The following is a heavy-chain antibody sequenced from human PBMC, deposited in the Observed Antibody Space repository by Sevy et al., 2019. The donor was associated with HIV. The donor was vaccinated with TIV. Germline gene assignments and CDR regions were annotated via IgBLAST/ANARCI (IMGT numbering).Heavy chain of an antibody. J-gene: IGHJ3*02. Sequence: LSLTCAASGFTFSNAWMSWVRQAPGKGLEWVGRIKSKTDGGTTDYAAPVKGRFTISRDDSKNTLYLQMNSLKTEDTAVYYCTTRQAQWLVAFDIWGQGTMVTVSS. V-gene: IGHV3-15*01. CDR3: TTRQAQWLVAFDI. D-gene: IGHD6-19*01. CDR2: IKSKTDGGTT. CDR1: GFTFSNAW.